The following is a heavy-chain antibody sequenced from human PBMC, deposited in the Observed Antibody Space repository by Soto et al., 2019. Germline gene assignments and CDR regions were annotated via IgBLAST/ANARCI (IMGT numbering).Heavy chain of an antibody. CDR2: ISYDGSNK. V-gene: IGHV3-30*18. D-gene: IGHD3-10*01. CDR3: AKGVVRGALDY. J-gene: IGHJ4*02. Sequence: QVQLVESGGGVVQPGRSLRLSCAASGFTFSSSGMHWVRQAPGKGLERVAVISYDGSNKYYADSVKGRFTISRDNSKNTLYLQMNSLRAEDTAVYYCAKGVVRGALDYWGQGTLVTVSS. CDR1: GFTFSSSG.